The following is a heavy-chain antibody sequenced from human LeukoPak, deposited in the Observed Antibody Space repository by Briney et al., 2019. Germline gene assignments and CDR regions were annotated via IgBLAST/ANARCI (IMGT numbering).Heavy chain of an antibody. CDR3: ARGGGSPPFVDI. Sequence: PSETLSLTCAVYGGSFSGYYWSWIRQPAGKGLEWIGRIYTSGSTNYNPSLKSRVTMSVDTTKNQFSLKLSSVTAADTAVYYCARGGGSPPFVDIWGQGTMVTVSS. J-gene: IGHJ3*02. D-gene: IGHD1-26*01. CDR1: GGSFSGYY. V-gene: IGHV4-59*10. CDR2: IYTSGST.